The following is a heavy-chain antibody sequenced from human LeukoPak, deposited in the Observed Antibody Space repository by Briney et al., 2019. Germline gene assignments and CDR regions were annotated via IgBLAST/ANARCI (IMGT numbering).Heavy chain of an antibody. CDR1: GFIFSNFW. CDR3: ARFYIPEEHHRSWYEAH. D-gene: IGHD6-13*01. CDR2: IRGGGRAT. Sequence: GGSLRLSCAGSGFIFSNFWMGWARQGPGKELLWVARIRGGGRATTYADSVKGRFTISRDNAMNTVFLQMKSLRADDTGTYYCARFYIPEEHHRSWYEAHWGQGVLVTVS. J-gene: IGHJ4*02. V-gene: IGHV3-74*03.